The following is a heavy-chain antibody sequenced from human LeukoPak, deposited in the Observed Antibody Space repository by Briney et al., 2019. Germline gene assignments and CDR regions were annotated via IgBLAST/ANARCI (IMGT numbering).Heavy chain of an antibody. CDR2: IKQDGSEK. CDR1: GFTFSSYS. CDR3: ARDRVGYNGVLDY. Sequence: GGSLRLSCAASGFTFSSYSMNWVRQAPGKGLEWVANIKQDGSEKYYVDSVKGRFTISRDIAKNSLYLQMNSLRAEDTAVYYCARDRVGYNGVLDYWGQGTLVTVSS. V-gene: IGHV3-7*01. J-gene: IGHJ4*02. D-gene: IGHD5-24*01.